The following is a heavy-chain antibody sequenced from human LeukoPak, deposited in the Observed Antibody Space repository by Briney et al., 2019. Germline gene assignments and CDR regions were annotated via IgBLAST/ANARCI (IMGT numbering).Heavy chain of an antibody. J-gene: IGHJ3*02. CDR3: ARRGYDILTGYPFGRSDAFDI. Sequence: GGSLRLSCAASGFTFSSYAMHWVRQAPGKGLEWVAVISYDGSNKYYADSVKGRFTIFRDNSKNSLYLQMHSLRAEDTAVYYCARRGYDILTGYPFGRSDAFDIWGQGTMVTVSS. CDR2: ISYDGSNK. V-gene: IGHV3-30-3*01. CDR1: GFTFSSYA. D-gene: IGHD3-9*01.